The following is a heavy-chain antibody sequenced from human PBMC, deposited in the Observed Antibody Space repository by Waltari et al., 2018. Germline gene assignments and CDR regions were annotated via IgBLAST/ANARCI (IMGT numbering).Heavy chain of an antibody. CDR3: ARGPLVHRFLEWENPYYYYYMDV. Sequence: QVQLVQSGAEVKKPGASVKVSCKASGYTFTSYYMHWVRQAPGQGLEWMGIINPSGGSTSYAQKFQGRVTMTRDTSTSTVYMELSSLRSEDTAVYYCARGPLVHRFLEWENPYYYYYMDVWGKGTTVTVSS. D-gene: IGHD3-3*01. CDR2: INPSGGST. J-gene: IGHJ6*03. V-gene: IGHV1-46*01. CDR1: GYTFTSYY.